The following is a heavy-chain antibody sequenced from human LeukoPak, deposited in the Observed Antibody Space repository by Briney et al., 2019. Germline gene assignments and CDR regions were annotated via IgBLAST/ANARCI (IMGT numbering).Heavy chain of an antibody. D-gene: IGHD3-22*01. CDR3: ARRDGYYYDSSGSGY. V-gene: IGHV3-21*01. CDR2: ISSSSSYM. CDR1: GFTFSIYT. Sequence: GGSLRLSCAASGFTFSIYTMNWVRQAPGKGLEWVSSISSSSSYMYYADSLKGRFTVSRDNAENSLYLQINSLRAEDTAVYYCARRDGYYYDSSGSGYWGQGTLVTVSS. J-gene: IGHJ4*02.